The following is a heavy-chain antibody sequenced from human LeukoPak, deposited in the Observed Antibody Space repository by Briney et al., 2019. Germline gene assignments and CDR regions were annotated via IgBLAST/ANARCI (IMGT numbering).Heavy chain of an antibody. CDR2: IIQEGRET. Sequence: GGSLRLSCAASGVTLSSFWMRGVRQAPGGGREWGANIIQEGRETHSVDSVRGRFTLSRDNDRNSLYLQMNRLRAEDTAVDSCAIYSNNGSRDIDYWGQGTLVTVSS. CDR1: GVTLSSFW. D-gene: IGHD2-8*01. J-gene: IGHJ4*02. CDR3: AIYSNNGSRDIDY. V-gene: IGHV3-7*01.